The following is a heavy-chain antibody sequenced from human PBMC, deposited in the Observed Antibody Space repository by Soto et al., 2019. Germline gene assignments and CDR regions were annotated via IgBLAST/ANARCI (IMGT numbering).Heavy chain of an antibody. CDR2: ISSSSSYT. Sequence: QVQLVESGGGLVKPGGSLRLSCAASGFTCSDYYMSWIRQAPGKGLEWVSYISSSSSYTNYADSVKGRFTISRDNAKNSLYLQMNSLRAEDTAVYYCARADLMIAFGGVIDWGKGTLVTVAS. D-gene: IGHD3-16*02. CDR1: GFTCSDYY. J-gene: IGHJ4*02. V-gene: IGHV3-11*06. CDR3: ARADLMIAFGGVID.